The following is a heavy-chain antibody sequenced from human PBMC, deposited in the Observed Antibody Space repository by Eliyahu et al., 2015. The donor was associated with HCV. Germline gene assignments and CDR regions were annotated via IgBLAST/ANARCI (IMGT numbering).Heavy chain of an antibody. CDR3: AQTRWFKALSWFDP. D-gene: IGHD3-10*01. V-gene: IGHV2-5*02. J-gene: IGHJ5*02. CDR1: GFSLRTSGVG. CDR2: IYWDDEK. Sequence: QITLKESGPTLVKPTETLTLTCTFSGFSLRTSGVGVGWIRQPPGKALELLALIYWDDEKRYSPSLESRLTITKDTSKNEVVLRMTNMDPADTATYYCAQTRWFKALSWFDPWGQGTRVTVSS.